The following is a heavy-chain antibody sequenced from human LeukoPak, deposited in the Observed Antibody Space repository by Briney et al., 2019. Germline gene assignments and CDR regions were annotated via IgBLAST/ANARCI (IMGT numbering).Heavy chain of an antibody. CDR2: INPNSGGT. J-gene: IGHJ5*02. D-gene: IGHD2-2*01. CDR1: GYTFTGYY. V-gene: IGHV1-2*02. CDR3: ARDPVYDCSSTSCYFNWFDP. Sequence: ASVKVSCKASGYTFTGYYMHWVRQAPGQGLEWMGWINPNSGGTNYAQKFQGRVTMTRDTSISTAYMELSRLRSDDTAVYYCARDPVYDCSSTSCYFNWFDPWGQGTPVTVSS.